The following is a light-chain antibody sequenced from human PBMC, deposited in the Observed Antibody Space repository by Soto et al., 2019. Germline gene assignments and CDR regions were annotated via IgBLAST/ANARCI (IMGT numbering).Light chain of an antibody. Sequence: ELVMTQSAATLSVSPGERATLSCRASQSVSSNLAWYQQKPGQAPRLLISAASRRATGIPDRFSGSGSGTDFTLTISRLEPEDFAVYYCQQYGSSGTFGQGTKVDIK. J-gene: IGKJ1*01. CDR3: QQYGSSGT. CDR1: QSVSSN. CDR2: AAS. V-gene: IGKV3-20*01.